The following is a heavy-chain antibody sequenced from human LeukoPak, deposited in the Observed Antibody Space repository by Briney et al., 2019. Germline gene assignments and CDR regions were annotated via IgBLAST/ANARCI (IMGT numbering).Heavy chain of an antibody. D-gene: IGHD3-10*01. CDR3: ARATEMVRGVTLGGYHY. CDR2: ISYDGSNK. V-gene: IGHV3-30*04. J-gene: IGHJ4*02. Sequence: GGSLRLSCAASGFTFSSYAMHWVRQAPGKGLEWVAVISYDGSNKYYADSVKGRFTISRDNSKNTLYLQMNSLRAEDTAGYYCARATEMVRGVTLGGYHYWGQGTLVTVSS. CDR1: GFTFSSYA.